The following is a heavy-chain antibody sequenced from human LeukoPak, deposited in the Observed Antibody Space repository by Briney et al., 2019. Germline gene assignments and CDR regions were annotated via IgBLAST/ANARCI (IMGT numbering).Heavy chain of an antibody. V-gene: IGHV1-2*02. Sequence: GASVKVSCKASGYTFTGNYIHWVRQAPGQGLEWMGLINPSSGGTNYAQEFQGRVTMTRDTSISTAYMELSRLRSDDTAVYYCARELRGSYDYWGQGTLVTVSS. CDR2: INPSSGGT. D-gene: IGHD1-26*01. CDR3: ARELRGSYDY. J-gene: IGHJ4*02. CDR1: GYTFTGNY.